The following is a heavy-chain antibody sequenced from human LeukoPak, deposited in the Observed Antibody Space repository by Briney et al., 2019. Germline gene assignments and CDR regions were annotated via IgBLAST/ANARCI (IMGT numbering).Heavy chain of an antibody. CDR2: ISYDGSNK. CDR1: GFTFSSYA. Sequence: PGRSLRLSCAASGFTFSSYAMHWVRQAPGKGLEWVAVISYDGSNKYYADSVKGRFTISRDNSKNTLYLQMNSLRAEDTAVYYCARAVAGNGYWGQGTLVTVSS. V-gene: IGHV3-30-3*01. CDR3: ARAVAGNGY. J-gene: IGHJ4*02. D-gene: IGHD6-19*01.